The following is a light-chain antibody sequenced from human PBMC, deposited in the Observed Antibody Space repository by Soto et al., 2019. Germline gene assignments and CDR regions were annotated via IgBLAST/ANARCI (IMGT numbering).Light chain of an antibody. Sequence: IVMTQSPLSLAVTPGEPASISCRSSQSLLHSNGYNYFDWYLQKPGQSPQLLIYLGSNRAPGVPDRFNGSGSGTDVTLKISRVEAEDVGVYYCMQALQTPLTFGGGTKVEIK. J-gene: IGKJ4*01. CDR2: LGS. V-gene: IGKV2-28*01. CDR3: MQALQTPLT. CDR1: QSLLHSNGYNY.